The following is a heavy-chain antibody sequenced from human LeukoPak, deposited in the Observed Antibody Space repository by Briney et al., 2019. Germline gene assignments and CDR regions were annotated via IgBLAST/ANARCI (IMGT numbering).Heavy chain of an antibody. J-gene: IGHJ4*02. D-gene: IGHD3-3*01. V-gene: IGHV4-59*01. CDR3: ARYDFNKFFDY. CDR1: GGSFNDYY. CDR2: IYYSGST. Sequence: SETLSLTCTVSGGSFNDYYWTWIRQPPGKGLEWIGRIYYSGSTNYSPSLKSRVTISVDTSKNQFSLKLSSVTAADTAVYYCARYDFNKFFDYWGQGTLVTVSS.